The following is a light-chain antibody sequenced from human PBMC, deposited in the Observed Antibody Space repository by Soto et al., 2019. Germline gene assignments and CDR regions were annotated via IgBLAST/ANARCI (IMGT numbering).Light chain of an antibody. CDR1: SSNIGSNT. J-gene: IGLJ3*02. CDR3: AAWDDSLNGWV. Sequence: QSVLTQPPSASGTPGQRVTFSCSESSSNIGSNTVNWYQQLPGTAPKLLIYSNNQRPSGVPDRFSGSKSGTSASLAISGLQSEDEADYYCAAWDDSLNGWVFGGGTKVTVL. CDR2: SNN. V-gene: IGLV1-44*01.